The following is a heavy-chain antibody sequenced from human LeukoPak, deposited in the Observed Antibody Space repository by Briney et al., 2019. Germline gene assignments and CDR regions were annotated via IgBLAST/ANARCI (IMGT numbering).Heavy chain of an antibody. Sequence: ASVKVSCEASGYTFTSYAMHWVRQAPGQRLEWMGWINAGNGNTKYSQKFQGRVTITRDTSASTAYVELSSLRSEDTAVYYCARDPITMVRGVILPLNYFDYWGQGTLVTASS. V-gene: IGHV1-3*01. J-gene: IGHJ4*02. CDR1: GYTFTSYA. D-gene: IGHD3-10*01. CDR2: INAGNGNT. CDR3: ARDPITMVRGVILPLNYFDY.